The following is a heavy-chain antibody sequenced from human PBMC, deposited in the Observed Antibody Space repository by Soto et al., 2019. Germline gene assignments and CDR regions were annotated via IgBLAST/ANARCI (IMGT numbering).Heavy chain of an antibody. J-gene: IGHJ4*02. V-gene: IGHV3-23*01. Sequence: EVQLLESGGGLVQPGGSLRLSCAASGFSFSSYAMVWVRQAPGKGLEWVSVISASGGRLYFADSVKGRFTISRDNSKNVVSLEMNSLRAEDTATDFCAKGSIEYSAAVDDWGQGTMVVVSS. D-gene: IGHD5-12*01. CDR2: ISASGGRL. CDR3: AKGSIEYSAAVDD. CDR1: GFSFSSYA.